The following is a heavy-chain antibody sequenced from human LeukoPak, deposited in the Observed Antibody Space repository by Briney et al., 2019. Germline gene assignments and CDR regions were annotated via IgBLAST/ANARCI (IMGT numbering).Heavy chain of an antibody. J-gene: IGHJ4*02. CDR1: GFTFSSYE. Sequence: GGSLRLSCAAPGFTFSSYEANWVRQAPGKGLEWISYITSTSFTIYYADSVKGRFTISRDNAKNALYLQMDSLTVEDTALYYCAASLGPRDYWGQGIPVTVSS. CDR2: ITSTSFTI. CDR3: AASLGPRDY. D-gene: IGHD7-27*01. V-gene: IGHV3-48*03.